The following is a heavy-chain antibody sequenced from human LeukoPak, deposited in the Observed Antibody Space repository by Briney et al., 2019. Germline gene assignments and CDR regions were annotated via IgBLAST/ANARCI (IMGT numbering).Heavy chain of an antibody. J-gene: IGHJ5*02. CDR1: GGSISSGSYY. CDR3: ATYSSGWYRGWFDP. V-gene: IGHV4-61*02. Sequence: SETLSLTCTVSGGSISSGSYYWSWIRQPAGKGLEWIGRIYTSGSTNYNPSLKSRVTISVDTSKNQFSLKLSSVTAADTAVYYCATYSSGWYRGWFDPWGQGTLVTVSS. CDR2: IYTSGST. D-gene: IGHD6-19*01.